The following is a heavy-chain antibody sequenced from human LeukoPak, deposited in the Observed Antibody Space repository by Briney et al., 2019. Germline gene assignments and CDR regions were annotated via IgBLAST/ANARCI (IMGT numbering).Heavy chain of an antibody. CDR3: ARGTRVRGYGEYNWFDP. CDR2: ISAHNGHT. J-gene: IGHJ5*02. Sequence: ASVKVSCKASGYTFTTYGISWVRQAPGQGLEWMGWISAHNGHTNYAQKLQGRVTMTTDTSTSTAYMELRSLRSDDTAVYYCARGTRVRGYGEYNWFDPWGQGTLVTVSS. V-gene: IGHV1-18*01. CDR1: GYTFTTYG. D-gene: IGHD3-16*01.